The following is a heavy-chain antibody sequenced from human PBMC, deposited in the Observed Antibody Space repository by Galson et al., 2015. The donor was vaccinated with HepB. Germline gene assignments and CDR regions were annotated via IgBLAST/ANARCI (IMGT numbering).Heavy chain of an antibody. Sequence: SVKVSCKASGYTFTGYYMHWVRQAPGQGLEWMGWINPNSGGTNYAQKFQGWVTMTRDTSISTVYMELSRLRSDDTAVYYCARGSGVGRAARSELDYWGQGTLVTVSS. D-gene: IGHD6-6*01. CDR2: INPNSGGT. V-gene: IGHV1-2*04. CDR3: ARGSGVGRAARSELDY. J-gene: IGHJ4*02. CDR1: GYTFTGYY.